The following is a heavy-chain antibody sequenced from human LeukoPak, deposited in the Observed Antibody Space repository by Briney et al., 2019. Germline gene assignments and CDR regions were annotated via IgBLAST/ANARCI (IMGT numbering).Heavy chain of an antibody. CDR3: ARDLRSIAADWFDP. V-gene: IGHV4-30-4*01. Sequence: SQTLSLTCTVSGGSISSSDYYWSWIRQPPGKGLGWIGYVYYSRSTYYNPFLKSRVTISIDTSKNQFSLKLSSVTAADTAVYYCARDLRSIAADWFDPWGQGTLVTVSS. J-gene: IGHJ5*02. D-gene: IGHD6-13*01. CDR2: VYYSRST. CDR1: GGSISSSDYY.